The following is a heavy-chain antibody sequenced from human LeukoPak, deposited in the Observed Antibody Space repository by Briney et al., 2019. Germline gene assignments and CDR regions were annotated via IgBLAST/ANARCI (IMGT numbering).Heavy chain of an antibody. CDR2: ISGSGGST. D-gene: IGHD2-15*01. V-gene: IGHV3-23*01. Sequence: GGSLRLSCAASGFTFSSYPMSWVRQAPGKGLEWVSAISGSGGSTYYADSVKGRFTISRDNSKNTLYLQMNSLRAEDTAVYYCAKFVGRPYYYGMDVWGQGTTVTVSS. CDR1: GFTFSSYP. J-gene: IGHJ6*02. CDR3: AKFVGRPYYYGMDV.